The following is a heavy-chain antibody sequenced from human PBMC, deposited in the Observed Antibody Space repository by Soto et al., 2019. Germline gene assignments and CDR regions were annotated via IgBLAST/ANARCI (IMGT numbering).Heavy chain of an antibody. CDR3: ARGGYCSGGSCYEGVYYYYYYMDV. V-gene: IGHV4-59*01. J-gene: IGHJ6*03. CDR2: IYYSGST. D-gene: IGHD2-15*01. CDR1: GGSISSYY. Sequence: SETLSLTCTVSGGSISSYYWSWIRQPPGKGLEWIGYIYYSGSTNYNPSLKSRVTISVDTSKNQFSLKLSSVTAADTAVYYCARGGYCSGGSCYEGVYYYYYYMDVWGKGTTVTVSS.